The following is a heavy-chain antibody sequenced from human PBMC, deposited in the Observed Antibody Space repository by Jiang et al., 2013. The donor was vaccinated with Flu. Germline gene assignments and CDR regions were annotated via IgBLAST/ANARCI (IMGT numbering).Heavy chain of an antibody. CDR1: GDSSSTDY. CDR3: ARATPGYSSGWYGWFDP. D-gene: IGHD6-19*01. V-gene: IGHV4-59*01. Sequence: PGLVKPSETLSLTCTVSGDSSSTDYWSWIRQPPGKGLEWIGYIYYSGSTNYNPSLKSRVTISLEMSKNQFSLRLSSVTAADTAVYYCARATPGYSSGWYGWFDPWGQGTLVTVSS. J-gene: IGHJ5*02. CDR2: IYYSGST.